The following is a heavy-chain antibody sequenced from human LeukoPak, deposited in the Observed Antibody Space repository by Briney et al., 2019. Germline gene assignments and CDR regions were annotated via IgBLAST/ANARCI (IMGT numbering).Heavy chain of an antibody. CDR3: AXDNNDYGDPVYYYGMDV. J-gene: IGHJ6*02. D-gene: IGHD4-17*01. CDR1: GGIFSXYA. CDR2: XXXIFGTA. Sequence: ASVKVSCKAAGGIFSXYAISWVRQAPGQGLEWXXXXXXIFGTANXAXXXXXXXXXXXXXSTXTAYMELSSLRSEDTAVYYCAXDNNDYGDPVYYYGMDVWGQGTTVTVSS. V-gene: IGHV1-69*13.